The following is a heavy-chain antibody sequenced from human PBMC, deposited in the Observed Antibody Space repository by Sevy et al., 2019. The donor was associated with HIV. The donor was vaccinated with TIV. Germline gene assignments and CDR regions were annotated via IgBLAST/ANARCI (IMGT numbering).Heavy chain of an antibody. CDR1: GFTFSSYS. J-gene: IGHJ3*02. V-gene: IGHV3-48*02. D-gene: IGHD4-17*01. Sequence: GGSLRLSCAASGFTFSSYSMNWVRQAPGKGLEWVSYISSSSSTIYYADCVKGRFTISRDNAKNSLYLQMNSLRDEDTAVYYCASTVTTTGFYAFDIWGQGTMVTVSS. CDR2: ISSSSSTI. CDR3: ASTVTTTGFYAFDI.